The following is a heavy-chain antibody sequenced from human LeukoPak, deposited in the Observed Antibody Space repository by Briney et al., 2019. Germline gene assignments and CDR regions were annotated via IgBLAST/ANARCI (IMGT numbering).Heavy chain of an antibody. Sequence: GSLRLCCAASGFTFGSYEMNWVRQAPGKGLEWVSYISSSGSTIYYADSVKGRFTISSDNAKNSLYLQMNSLRAEATAFYYCARERYSSSLYWGQGTLVIVSS. J-gene: IGHJ4*02. CDR2: ISSSGSTI. V-gene: IGHV3-48*03. D-gene: IGHD6-13*01. CDR3: ARERYSSSLY. CDR1: GFTFGSYE.